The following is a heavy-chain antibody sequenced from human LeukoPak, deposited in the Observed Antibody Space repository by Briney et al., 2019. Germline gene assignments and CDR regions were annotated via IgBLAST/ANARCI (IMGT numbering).Heavy chain of an antibody. D-gene: IGHD5-18*01. CDR2: IYYSGST. CDR1: GFTLSSYA. Sequence: GSLRLSCAASGFTLSSYAMSWVRQPPGKGLEWIGSIYYSGSTYYNPSLKSRVTISVDTSKNQFSLKLSSVTAADTAVYYCARHQKGGYSYGPPFYWGQGTLVTVSS. V-gene: IGHV4-39*01. CDR3: ARHQKGGYSYGPPFY. J-gene: IGHJ4*02.